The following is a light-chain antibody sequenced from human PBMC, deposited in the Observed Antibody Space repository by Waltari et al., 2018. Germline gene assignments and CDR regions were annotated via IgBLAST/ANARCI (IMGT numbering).Light chain of an antibody. CDR3: SSFTSSGAPHVV. J-gene: IGLJ2*01. Sequence: QSALTQPAPVSGSPGQSIPLSCPGPSPAIGAYYSSSWFQQHPGKVPKLLIYDVTKRPSGVSSRFSGSTSGNTASLTISGLQTEDEADYFCSSFTSSGAPHVVFGGGTKVTVL. V-gene: IGLV2-14*03. CDR1: SPAIGAYYS. CDR2: DVT.